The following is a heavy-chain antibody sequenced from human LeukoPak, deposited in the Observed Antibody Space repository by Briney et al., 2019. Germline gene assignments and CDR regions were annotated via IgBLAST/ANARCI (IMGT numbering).Heavy chain of an antibody. J-gene: IGHJ5*02. D-gene: IGHD3-3*01. Sequence: ASVKVSCKASGYTFTSYYMHWARQAPGQGLEWMGIINPSGGSTIYAQKFQGRVTMTRDTSTSTVYMELSSLRSEDTAVYYCARAELYYDFWSGYYFEPLNNWFDPWGQGTLVTVSS. CDR2: INPSGGST. CDR3: ARAELYYDFWSGYYFEPLNNWFDP. V-gene: IGHV1-46*03. CDR1: GYTFTSYY.